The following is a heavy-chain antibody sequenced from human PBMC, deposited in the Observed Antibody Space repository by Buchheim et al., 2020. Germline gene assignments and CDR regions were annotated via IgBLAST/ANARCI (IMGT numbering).Heavy chain of an antibody. CDR2: INHSGST. D-gene: IGHD2-2*01. CDR3: AKGECSSTSCPIDY. J-gene: IGHJ4*02. CDR1: GGSFSGYY. Sequence: QLQLQESGSGLVKPSQTLSLTCAVYGGSFSGYYWSWIRQPPGKGLEWIGEINHSGSTNYNPSLKSRVTISVDTSKNQFSLKLSSVTAADTAVYYCAKGECSSTSCPIDYWGQGTL. V-gene: IGHV4-34*09.